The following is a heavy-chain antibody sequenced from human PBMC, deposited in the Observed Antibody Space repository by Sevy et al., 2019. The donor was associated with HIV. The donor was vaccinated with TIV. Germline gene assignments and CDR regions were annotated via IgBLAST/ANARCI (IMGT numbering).Heavy chain of an antibody. CDR3: ARDFTIFGVVSGIDY. CDR1: GFNFRTYS. D-gene: IGHD3-3*01. J-gene: IGHJ4*01. V-gene: IGHV3-21*04. Sequence: GGSLRLSCAASGFNFRTYSMNWVRQAPRKGLEWLSSISDDRRYIYYSDSVKGRFTISRANAKNLLFLQMNNLRVEDTAIYYCARDFTIFGVVSGIDYWGQGNLVTVSS. CDR2: ISDDRRYI.